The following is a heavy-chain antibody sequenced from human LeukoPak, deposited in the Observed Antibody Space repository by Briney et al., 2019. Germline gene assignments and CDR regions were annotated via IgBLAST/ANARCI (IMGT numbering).Heavy chain of an antibody. D-gene: IGHD5-18*01. V-gene: IGHV1-69*13. CDR1: VCTFRHYA. Sequence: SSVTVSCQASVCTFRHYALSGVRPAAARGVAGMGGIIPIFGTENYAQKFQGRVTITADESTSTAYMELSSLRSEDTAVYYCAAYTAMVKESFDYRGQGTLVTVSS. CDR3: AAYTAMVKESFDY. J-gene: IGHJ4*02. CDR2: IIPIFGTE.